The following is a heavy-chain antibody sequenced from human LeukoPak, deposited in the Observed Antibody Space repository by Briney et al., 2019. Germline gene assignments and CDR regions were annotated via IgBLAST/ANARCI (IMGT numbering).Heavy chain of an antibody. V-gene: IGHV4-39*01. Sequence: TSETLSLTCAVYGGSFSGYYWGWIRQPPGKGLEWIGSIYYSGSTYYNPSLKSRVTISVDTSKNQFSLKLSPVTAADTAVYYCARLPLYDFWSGYYYYGMDVWGQGTTVTVSS. CDR2: IYYSGST. D-gene: IGHD3-3*01. CDR3: ARLPLYDFWSGYYYYGMDV. CDR1: GGSFSGYY. J-gene: IGHJ6*02.